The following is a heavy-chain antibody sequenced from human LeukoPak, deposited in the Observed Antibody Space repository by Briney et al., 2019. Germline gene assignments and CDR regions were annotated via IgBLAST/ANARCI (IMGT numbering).Heavy chain of an antibody. J-gene: IGHJ6*02. CDR2: ISGSGGST. CDR3: AKDRPTYDFWSGHYSVLHYYGMDV. V-gene: IGHV3-23*01. Sequence: GGSLRLSCAASGFTFSSYAMSWVRQAPGKGLEWVSAISGSGGSTYYADSVKGRFTISRDNSKNTLYLQMNSLRAEDTAVYYCAKDRPTYDFWSGHYSVLHYYGMDVWGQGTTVTVSS. D-gene: IGHD3-3*01. CDR1: GFTFSSYA.